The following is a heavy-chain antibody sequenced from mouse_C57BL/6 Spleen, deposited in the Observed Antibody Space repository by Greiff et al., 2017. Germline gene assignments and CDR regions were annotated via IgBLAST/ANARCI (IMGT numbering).Heavy chain of an antibody. CDR3: ARGGDGYPDY. V-gene: IGHV1-14*01. D-gene: IGHD2-3*01. J-gene: IGHJ2*01. Sequence: VQLKESGPELVKPGASVKMSCKASGYKFTSSVMHWVKQKPGQGLEWIGYIYPYNDGNKYNEKFKGKAKLTSDKSYSTPYMELSSLTSDDSAVYYCARGGDGYPDYWGQGTTLTVSS. CDR2: IYPYNDGN. CDR1: GYKFTSSV.